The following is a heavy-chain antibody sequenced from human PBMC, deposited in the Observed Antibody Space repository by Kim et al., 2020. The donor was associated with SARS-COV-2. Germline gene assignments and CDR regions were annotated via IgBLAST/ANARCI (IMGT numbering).Heavy chain of an antibody. CDR3: AKRVQEWLVHWDFDL. D-gene: IGHD6-19*01. Sequence: DSGKGRFTISRDNSKNTLYVQMNSVRAEDTAVYYCAKRVQEWLVHWDFDLWGRGTLVTVSS. V-gene: IGHV3-23*01. J-gene: IGHJ2*01.